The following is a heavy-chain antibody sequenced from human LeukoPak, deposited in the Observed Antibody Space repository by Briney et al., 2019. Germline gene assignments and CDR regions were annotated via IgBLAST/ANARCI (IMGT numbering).Heavy chain of an antibody. CDR1: GGTFSSYA. D-gene: IGHD6-6*01. CDR3: ARDRPPSIAARPGYYYYGMDV. CDR2: IIPILGIA. V-gene: IGHV1-69*04. Sequence: ASVKVSCKASGGTFSSYAIIWVRQAPGQGLEWMGRIIPILGIANYAQKFQGRVTITADKSTSTAYMELSSLRSEDTAVYYCARDRPPSIAARPGYYYYGMDVWGQGTTVTVSS. J-gene: IGHJ6*02.